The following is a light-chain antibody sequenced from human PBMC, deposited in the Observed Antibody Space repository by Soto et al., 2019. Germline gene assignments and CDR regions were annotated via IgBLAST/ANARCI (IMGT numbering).Light chain of an antibody. J-gene: IGLJ2*01. CDR3: TSYAGSNIPVL. V-gene: IGLV2-8*01. Sequence: QPVLTQPPSASGSPGQSVTISCTGTSSDVGGYNFVSWYQQHPGKAPKLMIYDVTERPSGVPDRFSGSKSGNTASLTVSGLQGEDAADYYCTSYAGSNIPVLFGGGTKLTVL. CDR2: DVT. CDR1: SSDVGGYNF.